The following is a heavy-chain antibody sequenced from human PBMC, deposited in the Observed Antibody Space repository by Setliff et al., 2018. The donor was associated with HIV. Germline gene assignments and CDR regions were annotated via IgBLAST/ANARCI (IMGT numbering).Heavy chain of an antibody. CDR1: GGSIRSSGFH. CDR2: IYTSGSV. J-gene: IGHJ5*02. V-gene: IGHV4-61*03. CDR3: ARENRGAAAGYNWFDP. D-gene: IGHD6-13*01. Sequence: KPSETLSLTCAVSGGSIRSSGFHWGWIRQPPGRGLEWIGYIYTSGSVNYNPSLNSRVTISVDTSKNHFSLKLSSVTAADTAVYYCARENRGAAAGYNWFDPWGQGTLVTVSS.